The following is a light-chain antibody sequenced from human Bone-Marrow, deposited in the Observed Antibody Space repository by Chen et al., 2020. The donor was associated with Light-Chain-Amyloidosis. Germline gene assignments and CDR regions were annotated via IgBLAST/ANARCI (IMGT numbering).Light chain of an antibody. CDR1: NIGSTS. Sequence: SYVLTQPSSVSVAPGQTATIACGGNNIGSTSVHWYQQTPGQAPLLVVYDDSDRPSGIPERLSGSNAGNTATLTLRRVEAGDEADYYCQVWDRSSDRPVFAGGTKLTVL. V-gene: IGLV3-21*02. J-gene: IGLJ3*02. CDR3: QVWDRSSDRPV. CDR2: DDS.